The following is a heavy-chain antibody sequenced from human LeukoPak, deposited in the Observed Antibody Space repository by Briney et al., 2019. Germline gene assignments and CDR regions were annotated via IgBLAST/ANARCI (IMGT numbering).Heavy chain of an antibody. D-gene: IGHD1-1*01. Sequence: PSETLSLTCAVSGGSISSSNWWTWVRQPPGKGLEWIGEIYHSGSTNYNPSLKSRVTISVDTSKNQFSLKLSSVTAADTAVYYCARSDDDDAFDIWGQGTMVTVSS. CDR1: GGSISSSNW. V-gene: IGHV4-4*02. J-gene: IGHJ3*02. CDR2: IYHSGST. CDR3: ARSDDDDAFDI.